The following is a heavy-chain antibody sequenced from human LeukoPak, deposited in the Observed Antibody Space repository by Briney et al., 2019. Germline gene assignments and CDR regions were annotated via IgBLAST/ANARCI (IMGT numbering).Heavy chain of an antibody. D-gene: IGHD3-10*01. J-gene: IGHJ6*02. CDR3: ARDWFRSGSYYTAPYQYYYYGMDV. CDR1: GGTFSSYA. Sequence: SVKVSCKASGGTFSSYAISWVRQAPGQGLEWMGRIIPILGIANYAQKFQGRVTITADKSTSTAYMELSSLRSEDTAVYYCARDWFRSGSYYTAPYQYYYYGMDVWGQGTTVTVSS. CDR2: IIPILGIA. V-gene: IGHV1-69*04.